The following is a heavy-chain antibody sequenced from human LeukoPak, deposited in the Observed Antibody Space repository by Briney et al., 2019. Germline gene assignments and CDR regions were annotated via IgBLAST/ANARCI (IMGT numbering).Heavy chain of an antibody. V-gene: IGHV1-2*02. CDR2: VNPRSGGA. CDR1: GYTFSDHY. J-gene: IGHJ4*02. CDR3: ARGSPQSSSWLDF. Sequence: ASVKVSCKASGYTFSDHYIHWVRQAPGQGLEWMGWVNPRSGGATYGQKFQGRVTMTRDTSISTAVMELRSLTSDDAAVYFCARGSPQSSSWLDFWGQGTLVIVSS. D-gene: IGHD6-13*01.